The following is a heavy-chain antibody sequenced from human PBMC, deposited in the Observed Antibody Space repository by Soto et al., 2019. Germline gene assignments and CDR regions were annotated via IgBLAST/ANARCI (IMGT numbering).Heavy chain of an antibody. V-gene: IGHV4-39*01. D-gene: IGHD1-20*01. CDR2: VSSSGGT. J-gene: IGHJ4*02. CDR3: ARGTSNWSWKFDY. CDR1: GASITSNAYF. Sequence: SETLSLTCTVSGASITSNAYFWAWLRQSPGKGLTWIGSVSSSGGTFYNPSLKSGITISEDTAKNQVSLKMASVTAADTAVYYCARGTSNWSWKFDYWGQGILVTVSS.